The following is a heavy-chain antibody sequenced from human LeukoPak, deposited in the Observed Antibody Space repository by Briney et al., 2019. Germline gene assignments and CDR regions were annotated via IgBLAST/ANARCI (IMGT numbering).Heavy chain of an antibody. D-gene: IGHD1-14*01. CDR2: IYSGGTT. V-gene: IGHV3-53*01. CDR1: GFTVSSNY. Sequence: PGGSLRLSCAASGFTVSSNYMSWVRQAPGKGLEWVSVIYSGGTTYYADSVKGRFTISRDNCKNTLYLQMNSLRAEDTAVYYCARVKATGAFDIWGQGTMATVSS. CDR3: ARVKATGAFDI. J-gene: IGHJ3*02.